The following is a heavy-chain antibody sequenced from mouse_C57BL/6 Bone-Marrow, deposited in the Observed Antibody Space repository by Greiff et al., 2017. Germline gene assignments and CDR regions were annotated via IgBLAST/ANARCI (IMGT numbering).Heavy chain of an antibody. V-gene: IGHV14-1*01. D-gene: IGHD1-1*01. J-gene: IGHJ4*01. CDR1: GFNIKDYY. CDR3: TTGDYYGSSKYYYAMDY. CDR2: IAPEDGDT. Sequence: VQLQQSGAELVRPGASVKLSCTASGFNIKDYYMHWVKQRPEQGLAWIGRIAPEDGDTAYAPKFQGKATMTADPSSNTAYLQLSSLTSEDTAVYYGTTGDYYGSSKYYYAMDYGGQGTSVTVSS.